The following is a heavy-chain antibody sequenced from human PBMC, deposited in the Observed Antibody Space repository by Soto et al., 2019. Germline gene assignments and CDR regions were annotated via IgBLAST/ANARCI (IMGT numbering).Heavy chain of an antibody. CDR1: GYTFTSYG. D-gene: IGHD2-2*01. CDR2: ISAYNGNT. V-gene: IGHV1-18*01. J-gene: IGHJ6*02. CDR3: ARDPGPGSTSRWAYYYYGMDV. Sequence: GASVKVSCKASGYTFTSYGISWVRQAPGQGLEWMGWISAYNGNTNYAQKLQGRVTMTTDTSTSTAYMELRSLRSDDTAVYYCARDPGPGSTSRWAYYYYGMDVWGQGTTVTVYS.